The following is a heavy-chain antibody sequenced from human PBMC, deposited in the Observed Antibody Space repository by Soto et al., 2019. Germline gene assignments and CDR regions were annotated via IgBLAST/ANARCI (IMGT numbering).Heavy chain of an antibody. CDR3: ARYCSGGSCYSYYYGMDV. V-gene: IGHV1-69*12. CDR2: IIPIFGTA. CDR1: GGTFSSYA. J-gene: IGHJ6*02. Sequence: QVQLVQSGAEVKKPGSSVKVSCKASGGTFSSYAISWVRQAPGQGLEWMGGIIPIFGTANYAQKFQGRVTITADESTSTAYMELSSLRSEDTAVYYCARYCSGGSCYSYYYGMDVWGQGTTVTVSS. D-gene: IGHD2-15*01.